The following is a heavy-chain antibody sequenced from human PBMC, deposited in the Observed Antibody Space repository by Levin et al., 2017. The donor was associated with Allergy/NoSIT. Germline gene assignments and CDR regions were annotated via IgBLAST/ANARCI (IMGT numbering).Heavy chain of an antibody. J-gene: IGHJ2*01. V-gene: IGHV3-9*01. CDR3: AKSGWLVAGYFDL. CDR2: ISWNSGSI. D-gene: IGHD6-19*01. CDR1: GFTFDDYA. Sequence: GGSLRLSCAASGFTFDDYAMHWVRQAPGKGLEWVSGISWNSGSIGYADSVKGRFTISRDNAKNSLYLQMNSLRAEDTALYYCAKSGWLVAGYFDLWGRGTLVTVSS.